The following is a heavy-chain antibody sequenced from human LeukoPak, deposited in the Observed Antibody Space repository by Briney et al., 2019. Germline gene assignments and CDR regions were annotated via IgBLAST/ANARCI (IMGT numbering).Heavy chain of an antibody. J-gene: IGHJ4*02. CDR2: INHSGST. Sequence: SETLSLTCAAYGGPFSGYYWSWIRQPPGKGLEWTREINHSGSTNYNPSLKSRVTISVDTSKNQFSLKLSSVTAADTAVYYCARVHYYDSSGYYEDYWGQGTLVTVSS. CDR3: ARVHYYDSSGYYEDY. CDR1: GGPFSGYY. D-gene: IGHD3-22*01. V-gene: IGHV4-34*01.